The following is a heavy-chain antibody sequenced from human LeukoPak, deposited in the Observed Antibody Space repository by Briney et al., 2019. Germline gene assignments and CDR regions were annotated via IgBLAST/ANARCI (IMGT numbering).Heavy chain of an antibody. D-gene: IGHD5-12*01. CDR2: ITGSGGST. CDR3: ARLVDSGYETYYYYYMDV. Sequence: PGGSLRLSCAASGFTFSSYAMNWVRQAPGQGLEWVSAITGSGGSTYYADSVKGRFTISRDNSKNTLYLQMNSLRAEDTAVYYCARLVDSGYETYYYYYMDVWGKGTTVTVSS. V-gene: IGHV3-23*01. J-gene: IGHJ6*03. CDR1: GFTFSSYA.